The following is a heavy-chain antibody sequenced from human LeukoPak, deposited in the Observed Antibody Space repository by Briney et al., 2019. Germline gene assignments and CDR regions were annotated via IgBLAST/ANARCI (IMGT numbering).Heavy chain of an antibody. CDR2: IHHSGST. CDR1: GYSISRGYH. V-gene: IGHV4-38-2*02. D-gene: IGHD1-1*01. CDR3: ARVNWHPAY. J-gene: IGHJ4*02. Sequence: SETLSLTCPVSGYSISRGYHWCWIRQPPGKGLEGIGSIHHSGSTYYNSSLKSRVTTPVDTSKNQSYLKVSSVTAADAAVYYCARVNWHPAYWGQGTLVTVSS.